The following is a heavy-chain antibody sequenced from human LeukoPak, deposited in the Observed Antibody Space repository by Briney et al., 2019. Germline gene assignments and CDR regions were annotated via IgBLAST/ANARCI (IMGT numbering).Heavy chain of an antibody. D-gene: IGHD2-15*01. Sequence: SETLSLTCTVSGGSISSGDYYWNWIRQPPGKGLEWIGYISDSGSTKYNPSLISRVTISVDTSKNQFSLKLSSVTASDTAVYYCARRRVGDLTVGSDTWFDPWGQGALVTVSS. V-gene: IGHV4-61*08. CDR1: GGSISSGDYY. J-gene: IGHJ5*02. CDR3: ARRRVGDLTVGSDTWFDP. CDR2: ISDSGST.